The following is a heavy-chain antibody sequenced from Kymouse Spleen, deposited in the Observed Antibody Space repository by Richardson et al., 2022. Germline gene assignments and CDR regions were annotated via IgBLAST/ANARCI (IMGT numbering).Heavy chain of an antibody. CDR2: ISAYNGNT. V-gene: IGHV1-18*01. CDR3: ARDNSGSYLYYYYYGMDV. Sequence: QVQLVQSGAEVKKPGASVKVSCKASGYTFTSYGISWVRQAPGQGLEWMGWISAYNGNTNYAQKLQGRVTMTTDTSTSTAYMELRSLRSDDTAVYYCARDNSGSYLYYYYYGMDVWGQGTTVTVSS. D-gene: IGHD1-26*01. CDR1: GYTFTSYG. J-gene: IGHJ6*02.